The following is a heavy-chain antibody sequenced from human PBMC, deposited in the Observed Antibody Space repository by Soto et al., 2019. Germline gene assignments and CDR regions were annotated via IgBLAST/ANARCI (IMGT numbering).Heavy chain of an antibody. V-gene: IGHV3-30*18. Sequence: QVQLVESGGGVVQPGKSLRLSCAASGFIFSNYGMHWVRQAPGKGLEWVALISFDGKNRNYADSVKGRFTIYRDNPKNTLYLGMNSLRPEDTAFYYCAKRGGVVGGSEHPFFEYWGQGTLVTVSS. J-gene: IGHJ4*02. CDR1: GFIFSNYG. D-gene: IGHD2-15*01. CDR3: AKRGGVVGGSEHPFFEY. CDR2: ISFDGKNR.